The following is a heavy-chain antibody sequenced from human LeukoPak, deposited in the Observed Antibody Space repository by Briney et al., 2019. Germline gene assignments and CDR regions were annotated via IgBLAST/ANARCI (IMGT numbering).Heavy chain of an antibody. CDR3: ARVQRRAMVQGVAAGHFDY. CDR2: INHSGST. D-gene: IGHD3-10*01. Sequence: SETLSLTCAVYGGSFSGYYWSWLRHPPGKGLEWMGEINHSGSTNYNPSLKSRVTISVDTSKNQFSLKLSSVTAADTAVYYCARVQRRAMVQGVAAGHFDYWGQGTLVTVSS. CDR1: GGSFSGYY. V-gene: IGHV4-34*01. J-gene: IGHJ4*02.